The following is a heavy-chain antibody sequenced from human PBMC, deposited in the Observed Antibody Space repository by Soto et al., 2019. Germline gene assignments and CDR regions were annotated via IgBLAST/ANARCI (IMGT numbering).Heavy chain of an antibody. CDR2: ISSSGSTI. CDR3: ARDSSTSSHFDY. CDR1: GFTFSAYE. V-gene: IGHV3-48*03. Sequence: LRLSCAAFGFTFSAYEMNWVRQAPGEGLEGGSYISSSGSTIHYADSVKGRFTISRDNAKNSLYLKTNSLRAEDTAVYYCARDSSTSSHFDYWGQGTLVTVSS. D-gene: IGHD2-2*01. J-gene: IGHJ4*02.